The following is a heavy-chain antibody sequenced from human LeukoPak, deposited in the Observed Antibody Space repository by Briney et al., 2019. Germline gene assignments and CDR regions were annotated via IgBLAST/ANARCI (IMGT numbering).Heavy chain of an antibody. CDR3: ARSVRYFDWKYYFDY. J-gene: IGHJ4*02. D-gene: IGHD3-9*01. CDR1: GFTFSSYG. V-gene: IGHV3-33*01. CDR2: IWYDGSNK. Sequence: GGSLRLSCAASGFTFSSYGMHWFRQAPGKGLEWVAVIWYDGSNKYYADSVKGRFTISRDNSKNTLYLQMNSLRAEDTAVYYCARSVRYFDWKYYFDYWGQGTLVTVSS.